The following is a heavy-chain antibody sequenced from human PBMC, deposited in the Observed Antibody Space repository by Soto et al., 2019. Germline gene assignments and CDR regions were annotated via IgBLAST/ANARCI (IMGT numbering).Heavy chain of an antibody. Sequence: GGSLRLSCAASGFTFSSYAMHWVRQAPGKGLEWVAVISYDGSNKYYADSVKGRFTISRDNSKNTLYLQMNSLRAEDTAVYYCASSMYSSSWYVYWGQGTLVTVSS. D-gene: IGHD6-13*01. CDR3: ASSMYSSSWYVY. V-gene: IGHV3-30-3*01. J-gene: IGHJ4*02. CDR1: GFTFSSYA. CDR2: ISYDGSNK.